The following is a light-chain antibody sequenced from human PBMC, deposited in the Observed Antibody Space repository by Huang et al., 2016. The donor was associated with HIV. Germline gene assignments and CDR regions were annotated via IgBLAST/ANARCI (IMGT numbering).Light chain of an antibody. J-gene: IGKJ4*01. CDR2: DAS. CDR1: QSVSRY. CDR3: QQRSNWPPLT. V-gene: IGKV3-11*01. Sequence: EIVLTQSPATLSLSPGERATLSCRASQSVSRYLAWSQQKPGQAPRLLIYDASNRATGIPARFSGSGSGTDFTLTISSLEPEDFAAYYCQQRSNWPPLTFGGGTKVEIK.